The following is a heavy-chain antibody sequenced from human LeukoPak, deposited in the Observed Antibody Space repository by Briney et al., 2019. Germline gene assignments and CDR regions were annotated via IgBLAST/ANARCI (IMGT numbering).Heavy chain of an antibody. Sequence: SGTLSLTCAVSGGSISSNNWWSWVRQPPGKGLEWIGEISHSGSTGYNPSLKSRVTISVDKSKNHFSLKLSSVTAADTAVYYCARNMVGETTFDYWGQGTLVTVSS. CDR3: ARNMVGETTFDY. CDR2: ISHSGST. V-gene: IGHV4-4*02. J-gene: IGHJ4*02. D-gene: IGHD2/OR15-2a*01. CDR1: GGSISSNNW.